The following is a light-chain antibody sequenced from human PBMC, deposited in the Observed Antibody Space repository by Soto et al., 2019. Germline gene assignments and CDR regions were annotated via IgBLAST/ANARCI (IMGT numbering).Light chain of an antibody. CDR1: SGHSSYA. Sequence: QLVLTQSPSASASLGASVKLTCTLSSGHSSYAIAWHQQQPEKGPRYLMNLNSDGSHSKGDGIPDRFSGSTSGAERYLTISSLQSEDEADYYCQTWGTGNWVFGGGTKLTVL. CDR2: LNSDGSH. CDR3: QTWGTGNWV. J-gene: IGLJ3*02. V-gene: IGLV4-69*01.